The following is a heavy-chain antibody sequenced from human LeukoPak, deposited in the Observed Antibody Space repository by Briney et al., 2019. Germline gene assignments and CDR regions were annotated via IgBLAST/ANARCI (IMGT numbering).Heavy chain of an antibody. CDR2: IHNSGTS. CDR3: TRGAGWLIDY. D-gene: IGHD3-16*01. J-gene: IGHJ4*02. CDR1: DDSISDYY. V-gene: IGHV4-59*01. Sequence: PSETLSLTCTVSDDSISDYYRGWIRQPPGKGLEWIGYIHNSGTSTYNLSLKSQVTISADTSKNQFSLKLNSMTTADTAVYYCTRGAGWLIDYWGQGILVTVSS.